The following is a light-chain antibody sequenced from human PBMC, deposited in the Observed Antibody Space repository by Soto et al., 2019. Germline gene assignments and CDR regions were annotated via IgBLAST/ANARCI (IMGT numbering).Light chain of an antibody. CDR1: QSVRSER. CDR2: DAS. J-gene: IGKJ1*01. CDR3: QHYNSYSEA. Sequence: EIVLTQSPDTLSLSPGERATLSCRASQSVRSERLAWYQQKRGQAPTLLIFDASSRASGTPERFSGSGSGTDFTLTISRLEPDDFATYYCQHYNSYSEAFGQGTKVDIK. V-gene: IGKV3-20*01.